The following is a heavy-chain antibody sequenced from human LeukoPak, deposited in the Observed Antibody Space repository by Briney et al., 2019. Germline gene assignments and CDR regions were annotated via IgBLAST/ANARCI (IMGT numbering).Heavy chain of an antibody. D-gene: IGHD1-26*01. CDR2: IDPSGGST. CDR1: RYTFTSYY. CDR3: ARVGWELLGWFDP. Sequence: ASVKVSCKASRYTFTSYYMHWVRQAPGQGLEWMGIIDPSGGSTSYAQKFQGRVTMTRDMSTSTVYMELSSLRSEDTAVYYCARVGWELLGWFDPWGQGTLVTVSS. V-gene: IGHV1-46*01. J-gene: IGHJ5*02.